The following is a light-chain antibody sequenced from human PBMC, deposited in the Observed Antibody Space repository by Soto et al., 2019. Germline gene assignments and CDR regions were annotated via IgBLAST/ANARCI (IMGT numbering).Light chain of an antibody. J-gene: IGLJ2*01. CDR1: SSNIGSNT. Sequence: QSVLTQPPSVSGTPGQTVIISCSGSSSNIGSNTVEWYQHLPGAAPKLVIYSNNQRPSGVPDRFSGSKSGTSASLAISGLQSDVEADYYCTTWDDGLSAVVFGGGTKLTVL. V-gene: IGLV1-44*01. CDR3: TTWDDGLSAVV. CDR2: SNN.